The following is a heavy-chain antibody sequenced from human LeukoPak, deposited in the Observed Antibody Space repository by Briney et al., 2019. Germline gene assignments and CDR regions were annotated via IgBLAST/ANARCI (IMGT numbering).Heavy chain of an antibody. J-gene: IGHJ4*02. CDR2: IRSTANGYAT. CDR3: TGNYYGSGSYADFDY. V-gene: IGHV3-73*01. Sequence: GGSLRLSCAASGFTFSGSALHWVRQAPGKGLEGVGRIRSTANGYATAYAASVKGRFTTSRDDSKNTAYLQMDSLKTEDTAVYYCTGNYYGSGSYADFDYWGQGTLVTVSS. CDR1: GFTFSGSA. D-gene: IGHD3-10*01.